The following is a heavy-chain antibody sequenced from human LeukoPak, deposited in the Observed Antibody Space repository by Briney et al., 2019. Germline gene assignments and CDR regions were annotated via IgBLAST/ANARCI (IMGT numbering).Heavy chain of an antibody. D-gene: IGHD2-2*01. CDR3: AKDQKYCSISNCQLGPRGYYYYYGMDV. V-gene: IGHV3-23*01. J-gene: IGHJ6*02. CDR1: GFTFSIYA. Sequence: PGASLRLSCAASGFTFSIYAMNWVRQAPGKGLEWVSGISSSGGSSYYADSVKGRFTISRDNSKNTLYLQMNSLRAEDTALYYCAKDQKYCSISNCQLGPRGYYYYYGMDVWCQGTKVTVAS. CDR2: ISSSGGSS.